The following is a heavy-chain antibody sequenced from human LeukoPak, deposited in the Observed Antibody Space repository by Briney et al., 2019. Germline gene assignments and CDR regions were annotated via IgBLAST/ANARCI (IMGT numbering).Heavy chain of an antibody. V-gene: IGHV4-34*01. CDR3: AGARVHPGIAAAGIIDY. Sequence: SETLSLTCAVYGGSFSGYYWSWIRQPPGKGLEWIGEINHSGSTNYNPSLKSRVTISVDTSKNQFSLKLSSVTAADTAVYYCAGARVHPGIAAAGIIDYWGQGTLVTVSS. J-gene: IGHJ4*02. CDR2: INHSGST. D-gene: IGHD6-13*01. CDR1: GGSFSGYY.